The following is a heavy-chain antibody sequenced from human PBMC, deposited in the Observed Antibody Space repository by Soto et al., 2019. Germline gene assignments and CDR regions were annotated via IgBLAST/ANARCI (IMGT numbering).Heavy chain of an antibody. Sequence: QVQLQESGPGLVKPSGTLSLTCAVSGGSISSSNWWSWVRQPPGKGLEGIGEIYHSGSTNYNPSPKSRVTISVDKSTNQFSLKLSSVTAADTAVYYCASVRGGYYYAMDVWGQGTTVTVSS. J-gene: IGHJ6*02. V-gene: IGHV4-4*02. CDR2: IYHSGST. CDR3: ASVRGGYYYAMDV. CDR1: GGSISSSNW. D-gene: IGHD3-10*02.